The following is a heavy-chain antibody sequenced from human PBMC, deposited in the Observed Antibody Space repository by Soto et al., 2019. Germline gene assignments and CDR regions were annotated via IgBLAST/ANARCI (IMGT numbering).Heavy chain of an antibody. V-gene: IGHV3-66*01. Sequence: EVQLVESGGGLVQPGGSLRLSCAASGFTVSNNYMSWVSQAPGKGLEWGAVIYGGGTTYYADSVKDRFTISRDNSKNTLYLQMNSLRAEDTAVYYCARCHYGSPPGYFDCWGQGTLVTVSS. D-gene: IGHD3-10*01. CDR2: IYGGGTT. CDR3: ARCHYGSPPGYFDC. J-gene: IGHJ4*02. CDR1: GFTVSNNY.